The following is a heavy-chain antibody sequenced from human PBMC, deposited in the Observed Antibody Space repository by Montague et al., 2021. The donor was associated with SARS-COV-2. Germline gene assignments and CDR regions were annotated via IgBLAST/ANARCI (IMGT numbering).Heavy chain of an antibody. CDR1: GGSISGYY. V-gene: IGHV4-4*07. CDR3: VRDQGRSNWNYPDY. J-gene: IGHJ4*02. CDR2: IYNSGST. D-gene: IGHD1-20*01. Sequence: SETLSLTCTVSGGSISGYYWSWFRQSAGKGLEWIGRIYNSGSTSYNPSLKSQVPMSVDTSKNQFTLKLSSATAADTAVYYCVRDQGRSNWNYPDYWGQGTLVTVSS.